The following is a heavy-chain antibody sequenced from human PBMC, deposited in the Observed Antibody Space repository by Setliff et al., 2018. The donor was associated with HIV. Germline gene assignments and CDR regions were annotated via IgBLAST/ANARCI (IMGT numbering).Heavy chain of an antibody. Sequence: EASVKVSCKASAYTFTDYYMHWVRQAPGQGLEWMGWINPNSGDTNYAQKFQGRVTMTRDTSIKTAYMELSSLRSDDTAVYYCARRQQWLGREYYFDYWGQGTLVTVS. CDR1: AYTFTDYY. CDR3: ARRQQWLGREYYFDY. J-gene: IGHJ4*02. CDR2: INPNSGDT. V-gene: IGHV1-2*02. D-gene: IGHD6-19*01.